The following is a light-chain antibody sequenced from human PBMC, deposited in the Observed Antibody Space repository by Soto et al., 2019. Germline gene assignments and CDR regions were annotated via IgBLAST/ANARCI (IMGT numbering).Light chain of an antibody. CDR1: QSLSSRN. Sequence: ELVLTQSPGTLSLSPGERATLACRASQSLSSRNLAWYQQKPGQAPRPLLYGASSRATGIPDRFSGSGSGTDFTLTISRLEPEDYAVYYCQQYNNWPPITFGQGTRLEIK. CDR3: QQYNNWPPIT. V-gene: IGKV3-20*01. J-gene: IGKJ5*01. CDR2: GAS.